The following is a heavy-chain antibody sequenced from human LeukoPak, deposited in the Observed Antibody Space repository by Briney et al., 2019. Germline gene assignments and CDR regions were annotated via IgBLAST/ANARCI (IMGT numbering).Heavy chain of an antibody. CDR3: ARRYCSSTSCYAYDY. Sequence: SETLSLTCAVYGGSFSGYYWSWIRQPPGKGLEWIGEINHSGSTNYNPSLKNRVTISVDTSKNQFSLKLSSVTAADTAVYYCARRYCSSTSCYAYDYWGQGTLVTVSS. CDR1: GGSFSGYY. J-gene: IGHJ4*02. CDR2: INHSGST. V-gene: IGHV4-34*01. D-gene: IGHD2-2*01.